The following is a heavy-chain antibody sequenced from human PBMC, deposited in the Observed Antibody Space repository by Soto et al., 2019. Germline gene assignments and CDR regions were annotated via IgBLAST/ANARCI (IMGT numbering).Heavy chain of an antibody. V-gene: IGHV3-48*02. CDR3: ARDRVDTAMVNYYYYGMDV. CDR2: ISSSSSTI. J-gene: IGHJ6*02. D-gene: IGHD5-18*01. Sequence: PGGSLRLSCAASGFTFSSYSMNWVRQAPGKGLEWVSYISSSSSTIYYADSVKGRFTISRDNAKNSLYLQMNSLRDEDTAVYYCARDRVDTAMVNYYYYGMDVWGQGTTVTVSS. CDR1: GFTFSSYS.